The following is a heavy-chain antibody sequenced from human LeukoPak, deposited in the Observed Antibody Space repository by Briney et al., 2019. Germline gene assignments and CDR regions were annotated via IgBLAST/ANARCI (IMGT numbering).Heavy chain of an antibody. V-gene: IGHV3-30*18. D-gene: IGHD3-10*01. J-gene: IGHJ4*02. CDR3: ANYGSVSYFAY. Sequence: GGSLRLSCAASGFTFSNYGMHWVRQAPGKWLEWVALISYDGSNKYYADSVKGRFTISRDNSKNTLYLQMISLRAEDTAVYYCANYGSVSYFAYWGQGTLVTVSS. CDR1: GFTFSNYG. CDR2: ISYDGSNK.